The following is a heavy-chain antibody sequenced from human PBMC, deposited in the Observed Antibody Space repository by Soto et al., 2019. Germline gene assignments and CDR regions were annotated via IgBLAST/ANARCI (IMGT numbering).Heavy chain of an antibody. Sequence: QVHLVQSGGEVRKPGASVKVSCKASGYTFTSYGVSWVRQAPGQGLEWMGWIRAYTGYTNYAQKFQGRVTITTDTSTSTAYMELRSLSSDDTSVYYCARASDGYRSGWYVGYFDYWGQGTLVTVSS. CDR2: IRAYTGYT. V-gene: IGHV1-18*04. D-gene: IGHD6-19*01. CDR1: GYTFTSYG. CDR3: ARASDGYRSGWYVGYFDY. J-gene: IGHJ4*02.